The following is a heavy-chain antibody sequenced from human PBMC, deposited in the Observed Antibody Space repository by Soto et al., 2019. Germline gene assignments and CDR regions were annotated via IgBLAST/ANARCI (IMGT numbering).Heavy chain of an antibody. D-gene: IGHD5-18*01. J-gene: IGHJ4*02. CDR3: AREGNYVDTAMVWYYFDY. V-gene: IGHV3-30-3*01. CDR2: ISYDGSNK. Sequence: GVSLRLSCAASGFTFSSYAMHWVRQAPGKGLEWVAVISYDGSNKYYADSVKGRFTISRDNSKNTLYLQMNSLRAEDTAVYYCAREGNYVDTAMVWYYFDYWGQGTLVTVSS. CDR1: GFTFSSYA.